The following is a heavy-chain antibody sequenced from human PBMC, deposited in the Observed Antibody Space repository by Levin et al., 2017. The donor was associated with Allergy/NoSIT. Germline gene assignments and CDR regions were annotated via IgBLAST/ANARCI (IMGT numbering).Heavy chain of an antibody. Sequence: SCAASGFTFRSYSMNWVRQAPGKGLEWVSSISNSGTYIYYADSVKGRFTISRDNAKNSLYLQMNSLRAEDTAVYYCATCTSTSCYFVQRDYNYSGMDVWGQGTTVTVSS. CDR1: GFTFRSYS. D-gene: IGHD2-2*01. CDR3: ATCTSTSCYFVQRDYNYSGMDV. CDR2: ISNSGTYI. J-gene: IGHJ6*02. V-gene: IGHV3-21*01.